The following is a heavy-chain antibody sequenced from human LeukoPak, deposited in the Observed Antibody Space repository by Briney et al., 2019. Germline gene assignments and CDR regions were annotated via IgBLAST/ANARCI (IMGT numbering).Heavy chain of an antibody. Sequence: GTSLRLSCAASGFSFRSYAMHWVRQAPGKGLEWVAVSWYDGTKEYYADSLKGRFTISRDNSKNTLNLQMNSLRAEDTAVYYCAKAQAMRFGELLRNFDYWGQGTLVTVSS. D-gene: IGHD3-10*01. CDR3: AKAQAMRFGELLRNFDY. V-gene: IGHV3-33*06. J-gene: IGHJ4*02. CDR1: GFSFRSYA. CDR2: SWYDGTKE.